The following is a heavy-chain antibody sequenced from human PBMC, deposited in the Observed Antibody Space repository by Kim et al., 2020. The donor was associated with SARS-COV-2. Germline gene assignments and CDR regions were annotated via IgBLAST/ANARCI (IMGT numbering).Heavy chain of an antibody. D-gene: IGHD7-27*01. J-gene: IGHJ4*02. CDR3: ARGTGERGFEY. V-gene: IGHV7-4-1*02. CDR1: GYTFTKYA. CDR2: INTNTGNP. Sequence: ASVKVSCKASGYTFTKYAMNWVRQAPEQGLEWIVAINTNTGNPTYAQDVTGRFVFSLDTAVSTAYLQISSLKAEDTAVYYCARGTGERGFEYWGQGTLVTVSS.